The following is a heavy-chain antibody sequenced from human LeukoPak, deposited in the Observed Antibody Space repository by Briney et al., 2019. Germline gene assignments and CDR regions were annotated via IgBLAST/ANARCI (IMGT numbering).Heavy chain of an antibody. CDR2: IRSDGSSN. CDR1: GVTFRRYW. V-gene: IGHV3-30*02. D-gene: IGHD3/OR15-3a*01. Sequence: GGSLRLSCAASGVTFRRYWMSGVRQAPGKGLEWVTFIRSDGSSNYYGDSVKGRFTLSRDNFKNTLSLQMNSLRAEDTAVYYCVRDRDWGFDYWGQGTLVTVSS. J-gene: IGHJ4*02. CDR3: VRDRDWGFDY.